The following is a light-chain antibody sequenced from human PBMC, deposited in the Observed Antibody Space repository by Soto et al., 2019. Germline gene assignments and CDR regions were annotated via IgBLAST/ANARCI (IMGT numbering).Light chain of an antibody. V-gene: IGKV3-15*01. CDR3: QQYNNWPRT. CDR1: QSVSSL. J-gene: IGKJ1*01. Sequence: IVMTQSPATLALSPGERATLSCRATQSVSSLLAWSQQKPGQAPRLLIHGATTRATGIPARFSGSGSGTKFTLTISSLQSEDFAVYYCQQYNNWPRTFGQGTKVDIK. CDR2: GAT.